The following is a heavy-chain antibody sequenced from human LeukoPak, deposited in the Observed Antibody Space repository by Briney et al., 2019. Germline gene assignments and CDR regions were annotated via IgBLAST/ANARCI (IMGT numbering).Heavy chain of an antibody. CDR2: MNPNSGNT. CDR3: ARSVVARRRSGMDV. D-gene: IGHD2-21*01. Sequence: ASVKVSCKASGYTFTSYDINWVRQATGHGLEWRGWMNPNSGNTGYAQKFQGRVTMTRNTSISTAYMELSSLRSEDTAVYYCARSVVARRRSGMDVWGQGTTVTVSS. J-gene: IGHJ6*02. V-gene: IGHV1-8*01. CDR1: GYTFTSYD.